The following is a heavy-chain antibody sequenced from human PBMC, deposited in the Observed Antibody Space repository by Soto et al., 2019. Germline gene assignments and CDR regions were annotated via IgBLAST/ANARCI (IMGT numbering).Heavy chain of an antibody. D-gene: IGHD3-22*01. CDR3: ARGGYYDSSGSRNYYYYGMNV. CDR2: ISAYDGNT. J-gene: IGHJ6*02. CDR1: GYTFTSYG. V-gene: IGHV1-18*01. Sequence: ASVKVSCKASGYTFTSYGIDWVRQAPGQGRECLGWISAYDGNTKYAQILQGRVSLTTDTSTNTAYMELRSLRSDDTAMYFCARGGYYDSSGSRNYYYYGMNVWGQGTTVTVSS.